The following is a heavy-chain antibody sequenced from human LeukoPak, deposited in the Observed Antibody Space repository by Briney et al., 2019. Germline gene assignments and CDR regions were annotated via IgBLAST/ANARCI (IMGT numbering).Heavy chain of an antibody. CDR2: IYYSGST. CDR1: GGSISSSSYY. J-gene: IGHJ4*02. Sequence: SETLSLTCTVSGGSISSSSYYWGWIRQPPGKGLEWIGSIYYSGSTYYNPSLKSRVTISVDTSKNQFSLKLSSVTAADTAVYYCARLTRTTAAGSIPFDYWGQGTLVIVSS. D-gene: IGHD6-13*01. CDR3: ARLTRTTAAGSIPFDY. V-gene: IGHV4-39*01.